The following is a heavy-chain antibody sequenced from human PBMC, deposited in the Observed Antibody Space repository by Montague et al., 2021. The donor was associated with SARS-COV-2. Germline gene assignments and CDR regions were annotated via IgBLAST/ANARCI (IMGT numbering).Heavy chain of an antibody. D-gene: IGHD2-15*01. CDR2: IYYSGGT. Sequence: SLTCTVSGGPISSYYWSWIRQPPGKGLEWIGYIYYSGGTNYNPSLQSRVTISVDTSKNQFSLKLSSVTAADTAVYYCARRALGNCSGGSCYSAFDYWGQGTLVTVSS. V-gene: IGHV4-59*08. CDR3: ARRALGNCSGGSCYSAFDY. CDR1: GGPISSYY. J-gene: IGHJ4*02.